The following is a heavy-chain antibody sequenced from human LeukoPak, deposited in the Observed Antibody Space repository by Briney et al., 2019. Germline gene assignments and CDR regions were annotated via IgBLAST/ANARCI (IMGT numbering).Heavy chain of an antibody. CDR1: GFTFSSYG. V-gene: IGHV3-30*19. Sequence: GGSLRLSCAASGFTFSSYGMHWVRQAPGKGLEWVAVISYDGSNKYYADSVKGRFTISRDNSKNTLYLQMNSLRAEDTAVYYCARPIQIPNYYDSSGYPFDYWGQGTLVTVSS. CDR2: ISYDGSNK. J-gene: IGHJ4*02. D-gene: IGHD3-22*01. CDR3: ARPIQIPNYYDSSGYPFDY.